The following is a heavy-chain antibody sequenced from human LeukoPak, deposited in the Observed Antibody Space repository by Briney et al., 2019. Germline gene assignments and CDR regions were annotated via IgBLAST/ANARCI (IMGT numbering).Heavy chain of an antibody. CDR1: GYTFTSYD. V-gene: IGHV1-8*02. CDR2: MNPNSGNT. Sequence: VASVKVSCKASGYTFTSYDINWVRQATGQGLEWMGWMNPNSGNTGYAQKFQGRVTMTRDTSITTAYMELSSLTSDDTAVYFCARSAGHCNNGVCFTDYYMDVWGKGTTVTVSS. J-gene: IGHJ6*03. D-gene: IGHD2-8*01. CDR3: ARSAGHCNNGVCFTDYYMDV.